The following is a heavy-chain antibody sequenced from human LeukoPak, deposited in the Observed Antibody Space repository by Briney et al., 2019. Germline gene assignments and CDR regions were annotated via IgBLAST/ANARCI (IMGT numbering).Heavy chain of an antibody. CDR2: IYHSGNT. J-gene: IGHJ4*02. CDR3: ARGQSWSFDY. CDR1: GGSISRGNW. D-gene: IGHD2-8*02. V-gene: IGHV4-4*02. Sequence: SGTLSLTCAVSGGSISRGNWWSWVRPPPGKGLEWIGEIYHSGNTNYNPSLKSRVTISVDKPKNQFSLRVSSVTAADTAVYYCARGQSWSFDYWGQGTLVTVST.